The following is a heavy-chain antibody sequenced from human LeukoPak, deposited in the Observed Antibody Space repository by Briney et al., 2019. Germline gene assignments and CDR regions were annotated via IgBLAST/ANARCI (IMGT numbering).Heavy chain of an antibody. D-gene: IGHD3-10*01. CDR2: ISYDGSNK. V-gene: IGHV3-30-3*01. CDR1: GFTFSSYA. Sequence: SGGSLRLSCAASGFTFSSYAMHWVRQAPGKGLEWVAVISYDGSNKYYADSVKGRFTISRDNSKNTLYLQMNSLRAEDTAVYYCAAYYYGSGSYYADYWGQGTLVTVSS. J-gene: IGHJ4*02. CDR3: AAYYYGSGSYYADY.